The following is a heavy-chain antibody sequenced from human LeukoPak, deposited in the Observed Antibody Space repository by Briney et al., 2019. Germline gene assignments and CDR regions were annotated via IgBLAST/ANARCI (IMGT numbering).Heavy chain of an antibody. CDR1: GYTLTELS. Sequence: ASVKVSCKVSGYTLTELSMHWVRQAPGKGLEWMGGFDPEDGETIYAQKFQGRVTMTEDTSTDTAYMELSSLRSEDTAVYYCATDGRRYSYGPADYRGQGTLVTVSS. CDR2: FDPEDGET. J-gene: IGHJ4*02. D-gene: IGHD5-18*01. V-gene: IGHV1-24*01. CDR3: ATDGRRYSYGPADY.